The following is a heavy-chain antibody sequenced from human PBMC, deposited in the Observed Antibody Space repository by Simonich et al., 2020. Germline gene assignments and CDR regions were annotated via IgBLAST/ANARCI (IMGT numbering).Heavy chain of an antibody. D-gene: IGHD7-27*01. CDR3: ARDGLGTAYYYYMDV. CDR1: GFTFSSYW. CDR2: IKQDGSEK. J-gene: IGHJ6*03. V-gene: IGHV3-7*01. Sequence: EVQLVESGGGLVQPGGSVRLSCAASGFTFSSYWMSWVRQAPGKGLEWVANIKQDGSEKYYVDSVKGRFTISRDNAKNSLYLQMNSLRAEDTAVYYCARDGLGTAYYYYMDVWGKGTTVTVSS.